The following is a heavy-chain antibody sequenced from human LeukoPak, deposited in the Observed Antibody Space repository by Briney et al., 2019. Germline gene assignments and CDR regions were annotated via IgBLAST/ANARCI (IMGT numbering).Heavy chain of an antibody. D-gene: IGHD2-2*01. Sequence: SETLSLTCTVSGGSISSYYWSWIRQPPGKGLEWIGYIYYSGSTNYNPSLESRVTISVDTSKNQFSLKLSSVTAADTAVYYCARHLGFCSSSSCHSRFDPWGLGTLVTVSA. J-gene: IGHJ5*02. CDR2: IYYSGST. CDR1: GGSISSYY. CDR3: ARHLGFCSSSSCHSRFDP. V-gene: IGHV4-59*08.